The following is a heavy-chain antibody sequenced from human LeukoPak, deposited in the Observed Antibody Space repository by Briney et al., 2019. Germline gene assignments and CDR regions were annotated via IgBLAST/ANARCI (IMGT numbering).Heavy chain of an antibody. V-gene: IGHV4-59*01. CDR1: GGSISSYY. J-gene: IGHJ3*02. CDR2: IYYSGST. D-gene: IGHD1-26*01. Sequence: TSETLSLTCTVSGGSISSYYWSWIRQPPGKGLEWIGYIYYSGSTNYNPSLKGRVTISVDTSKNQFSLKLSPVTAADTAVYYCARGDSGSDFPHAFDIWGQGTMVTVSS. CDR3: ARGDSGSDFPHAFDI.